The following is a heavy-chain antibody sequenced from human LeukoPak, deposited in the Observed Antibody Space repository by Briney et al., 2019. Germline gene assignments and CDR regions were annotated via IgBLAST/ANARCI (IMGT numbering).Heavy chain of an antibody. CDR1: GYTFTTYY. Sequence: ASVKVSCKPSGYTFTTYYLHWVRQAPGQGLEWMGVIVPNGGRTTYAQKFQGRFSMTADTSTSTLYMDLSSLKSEDTAVFYCARISLGAIWGYYYGMDVWGQGTTVTVSS. V-gene: IGHV1-46*01. CDR2: IVPNGGRT. CDR3: ARISLGAIWGYYYGMDV. J-gene: IGHJ6*02. D-gene: IGHD1-26*01.